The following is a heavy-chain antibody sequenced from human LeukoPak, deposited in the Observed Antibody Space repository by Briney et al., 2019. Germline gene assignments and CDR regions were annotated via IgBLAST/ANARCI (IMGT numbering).Heavy chain of an antibody. Sequence: GGSLILSCAASGFTFSSYGMPWVRQAPGKGLERVAFIRSDGRNNWYGEDVKGRITIYRDNSKNKRKLQVNRLRVEEKAVYYCAKDFRDYGGTREYIQQWGEGRKVSVSS. J-gene: IGHJ1*01. D-gene: IGHD4-23*01. CDR2: IRSDGRNN. CDR1: GFTFSSYG. V-gene: IGHV3-30*02. CDR3: AKDFRDYGGTREYIQQ.